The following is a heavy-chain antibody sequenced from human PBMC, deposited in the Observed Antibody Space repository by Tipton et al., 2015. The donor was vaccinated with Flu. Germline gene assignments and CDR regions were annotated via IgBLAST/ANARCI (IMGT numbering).Heavy chain of an antibody. CDR1: GFTFTSYA. J-gene: IGHJ4*02. D-gene: IGHD1-26*01. Sequence: LSLTCAASGFTFTSYAMNWVRQAPGKGLEWVGRTRNKANSYTTEYAASVKGRFTISRDDSKNSLHLQMNSLKTEDTAVYYCARGGSYLTNDYWGQGTLVTVSS. CDR2: TRNKANSYTT. V-gene: IGHV3-72*01. CDR3: ARGGSYLTNDY.